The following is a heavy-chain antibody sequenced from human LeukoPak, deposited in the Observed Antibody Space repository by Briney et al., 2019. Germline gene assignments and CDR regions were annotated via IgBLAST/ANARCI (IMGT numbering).Heavy chain of an antibody. CDR1: GGSISNNNYY. J-gene: IGHJ6*03. V-gene: IGHV4-39*07. CDR3: ARATGTVPFHNVLTGRQDFYYYSIDV. Sequence: PSETLSLTCTVSGGSISNNNYYWGWIRQPPGKGLEWIGSIYYSGSTYYNPSLKSRVTISVDTSKNQFSLNLSSVTAAATAVYYCARATGTVPFHNVLTGRQDFYYYSIDVWGKGTTVTVSS. D-gene: IGHD3-9*01. CDR2: IYYSGST.